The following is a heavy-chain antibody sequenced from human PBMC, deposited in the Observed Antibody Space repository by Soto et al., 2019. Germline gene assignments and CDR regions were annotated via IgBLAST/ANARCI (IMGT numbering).Heavy chain of an antibody. CDR2: ISAYNGNT. Sequence: ASVKVSCKASGYTFTSYGISWVRQAPGQGLEWMGWISAYNGNTNYAQKLQGRVTMTTDTSTSTAYMELRSLRSDDTAVYYCARDHTYYDFWSGYHFVDYYYGMDVWGQGTTVTVSS. V-gene: IGHV1-18*01. CDR1: GYTFTSYG. J-gene: IGHJ6*02. CDR3: ARDHTYYDFWSGYHFVDYYYGMDV. D-gene: IGHD3-3*01.